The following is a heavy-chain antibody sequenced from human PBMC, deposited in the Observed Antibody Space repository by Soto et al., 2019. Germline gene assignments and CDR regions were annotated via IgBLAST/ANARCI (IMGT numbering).Heavy chain of an antibody. V-gene: IGHV1-18*04. J-gene: IGHJ4*02. CDR1: GYTFTIYG. CDR2: ISAYNGNT. Sequence: ASVKVSCKASGYTFTIYGISWVRQVPGQGLEWMGWISAYNGNTNYAQKLQGRVTITADESTRTAYMELRSMRSKDTAVYYGEGDHAQVTDYWGQGTLVTVSS. CDR3: EGDHAQVTDY. D-gene: IGHD2-21*01.